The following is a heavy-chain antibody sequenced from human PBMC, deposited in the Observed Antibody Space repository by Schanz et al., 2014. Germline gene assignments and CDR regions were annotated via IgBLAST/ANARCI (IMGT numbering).Heavy chain of an antibody. V-gene: IGHV3-9*01. Sequence: EVQLVESGGGLVQPGRSLRLSCAASGFTFDNYAMHWVRQAPGKGLEWVSSISWNSGSVAYADSVKGRFTISRDNAKHSLYLQMNSLRAEDTAVYYCVREDMVRGIRAFDIWGQGTMVTVSS. J-gene: IGHJ3*02. D-gene: IGHD3-10*01. CDR2: ISWNSGSV. CDR3: VREDMVRGIRAFDI. CDR1: GFTFDNYA.